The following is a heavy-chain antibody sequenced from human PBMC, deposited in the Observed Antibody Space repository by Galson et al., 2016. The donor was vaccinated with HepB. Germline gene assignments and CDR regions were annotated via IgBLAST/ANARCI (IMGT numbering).Heavy chain of an antibody. V-gene: IGHV3-23*01. CDR1: GFTFSNAW. CDR3: AKDLLEWELLGFDY. CDR2: ISGSGGST. D-gene: IGHD1-26*01. J-gene: IGHJ4*02. Sequence: LRLSCAASGFTFSNAWMSWVRQAPGKGLEWVSTISGSGGSTYYADSVKGRFTISRDNSKNTLYLQMNSLRAEDTAVYYRAKDLLEWELLGFDYWGQGTLVTVSS.